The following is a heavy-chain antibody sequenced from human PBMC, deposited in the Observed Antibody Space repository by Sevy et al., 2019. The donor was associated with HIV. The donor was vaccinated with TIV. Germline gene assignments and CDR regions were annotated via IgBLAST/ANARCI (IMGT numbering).Heavy chain of an antibody. CDR1: GFTVSSNY. J-gene: IGHJ3*02. CDR2: IYSGGST. V-gene: IGHV3-53*01. CDR3: ARVTDCSGGSCYFLSAFDI. Sequence: GGSLRLSCAASGFTVSSNYMSWVRQAPGKGLEWVSVIYSGGSTYYADSGKGRFTISRDNSKNTLYLQMNSLRAEVTAVYYCARVTDCSGGSCYFLSAFDIWGQGTMVTVSS. D-gene: IGHD2-15*01.